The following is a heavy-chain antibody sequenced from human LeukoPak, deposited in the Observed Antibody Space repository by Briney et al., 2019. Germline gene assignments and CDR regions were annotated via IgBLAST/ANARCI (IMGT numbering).Heavy chain of an antibody. V-gene: IGHV3-53*01. D-gene: IGHD3-3*01. CDR1: GFTVSSNY. J-gene: IGHJ4*02. Sequence: GGSLRLSCAASGFTVSSNYMSWVRQAPGKGLEWVSVIYSGGSTYYADSVKGRFTISRDNAKNTLYLQMNSLRAEDTAVYYCARNGQFGVVDYWGQGTLVTVSS. CDR3: ARNGQFGVVDY. CDR2: IYSGGST.